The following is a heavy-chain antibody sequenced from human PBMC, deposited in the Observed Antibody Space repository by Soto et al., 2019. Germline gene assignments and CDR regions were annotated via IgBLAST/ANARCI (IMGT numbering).Heavy chain of an antibody. CDR3: ARERSAPDYYYYMDV. Sequence: ASVKVSCKASGYTFTGYYMHWVRQALGQGLEWMGWINPNSGGTNYAQKFQGWVTMTRDTSISTAYMELSRLRSDDTAVYYCARERSAPDYYYYMDVWGKGTTVTVSS. CDR1: GYTFTGYY. V-gene: IGHV1-2*04. D-gene: IGHD1-26*01. CDR2: INPNSGGT. J-gene: IGHJ6*03.